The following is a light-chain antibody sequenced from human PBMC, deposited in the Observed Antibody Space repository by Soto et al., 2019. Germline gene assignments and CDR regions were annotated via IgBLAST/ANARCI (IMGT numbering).Light chain of an antibody. CDR3: TSYTSSSTPYV. CDR2: DVS. Sequence: QSALTQPASVSGSPGQSITISCAGTSSDVGGYTYVSWYQQHPGKAPKLMIYDVSNRPSGVSNRFSGSKSGNTASLTISGLQAEDEADYYCTSYTSSSTPYVFGGGTKQTVL. V-gene: IGLV2-14*01. J-gene: IGLJ1*01. CDR1: SSDVGGYTY.